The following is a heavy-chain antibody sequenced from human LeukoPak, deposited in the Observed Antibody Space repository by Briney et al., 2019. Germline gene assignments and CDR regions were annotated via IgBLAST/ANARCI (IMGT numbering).Heavy chain of an antibody. CDR2: IYYSGST. D-gene: IGHD3-22*01. Sequence: SETLSLTCTVSGGSISSSSYYWGWIRQPPGKGLEWIGSIYYSGSTYYNPSLKSRVTISVDTSKNQFSLKLSSVTAADTAVYYCARGQGSYYYDSREPAAHNWFDPWGQGTLVTVSS. CDR3: ARGQGSYYYDSREPAAHNWFDP. CDR1: GGSISSSSYY. V-gene: IGHV4-39*01. J-gene: IGHJ5*02.